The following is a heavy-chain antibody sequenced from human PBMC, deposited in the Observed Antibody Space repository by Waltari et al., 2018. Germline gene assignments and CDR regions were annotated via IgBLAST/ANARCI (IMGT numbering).Heavy chain of an antibody. Sequence: QVQLVESGGGVVQPGGSLRLSCAASGFTFSSYGMHWVRQAPGKGLEWVAVIRYDGSNKYYADSVKGRFTISRDNSKNTLYLQMNSLRAEDTAVYYCAKDYQKGAIDYWGQGTLVTVSS. CDR3: AKDYQKGAIDY. V-gene: IGHV3-30*02. CDR1: GFTFSSYG. J-gene: IGHJ4*02. D-gene: IGHD2-2*01. CDR2: IRYDGSNK.